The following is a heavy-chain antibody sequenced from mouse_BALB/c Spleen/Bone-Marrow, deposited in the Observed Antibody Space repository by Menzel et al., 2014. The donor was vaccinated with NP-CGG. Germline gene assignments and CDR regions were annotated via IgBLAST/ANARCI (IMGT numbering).Heavy chain of an antibody. Sequence: EVKLMESGGGLVQPGGSRNLSCAASGFTFSNFGMHWVRQAPEKGLEWVAYISGGSSSIYYGDTVKGRFTISRDNPKNTLFLQMTSLRSEDTAMYYCGRGDYWGQGTTLTVSS. V-gene: IGHV5-17*02. CDR3: GRGDY. J-gene: IGHJ2*01. CDR1: GFTFSNFG. CDR2: ISGGSSSI.